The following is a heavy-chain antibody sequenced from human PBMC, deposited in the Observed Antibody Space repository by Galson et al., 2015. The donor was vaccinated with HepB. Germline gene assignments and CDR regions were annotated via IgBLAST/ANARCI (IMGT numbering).Heavy chain of an antibody. D-gene: IGHD6-19*01. CDR3: ASPNDLYSSGWSDAFDI. CDR1: GYSFTSYW. J-gene: IGHJ3*02. Sequence: QSGAEVTKPGESLRISCKGSGYSFTSYWISWVRQMPGKGLEWMGRIDPSDSYTNYSPSFQGHVTISADKSISTAYLQWSSLKASDTAMYYCASPNDLYSSGWSDAFDIWGQGTMVTVSS. CDR2: IDPSDSYT. V-gene: IGHV5-10-1*01.